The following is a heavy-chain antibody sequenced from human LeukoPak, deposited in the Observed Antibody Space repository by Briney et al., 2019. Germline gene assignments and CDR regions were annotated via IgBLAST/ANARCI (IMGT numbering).Heavy chain of an antibody. V-gene: IGHV3-30*04. D-gene: IGHD5-24*01. CDR2: ILYDGSKK. CDR1: GFTFSSYA. CDR3: ARDRDSYFDY. Sequence: PGGSLRLSCAASGFTFSSYAMHWVRQAPGKGLEWVAVILYDGSKKYYAGSVKGRFTISRDNSKNTLYLQMNSLRAEDTAVYYCARDRDSYFDYWGQGTLVTVSS. J-gene: IGHJ4*02.